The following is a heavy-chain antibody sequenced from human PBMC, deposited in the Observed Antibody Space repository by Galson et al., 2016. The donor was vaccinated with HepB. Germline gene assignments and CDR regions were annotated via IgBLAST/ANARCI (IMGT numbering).Heavy chain of an antibody. J-gene: IGHJ6*02. CDR2: ISHRGST. V-gene: IGHV4-34*01. Sequence: SETLSLTCAVYGGSFSNYYWSWIRQPPGKGLEWIGEISHRGSTNYNPSLESRVTISVDTSKNQFSLRLSSVTAADTAVYYCARRTRYNWNYGSFYYGMDVWGQGTTVTVSS. D-gene: IGHD1-7*01. CDR1: GGSFSNYY. CDR3: ARRTRYNWNYGSFYYGMDV.